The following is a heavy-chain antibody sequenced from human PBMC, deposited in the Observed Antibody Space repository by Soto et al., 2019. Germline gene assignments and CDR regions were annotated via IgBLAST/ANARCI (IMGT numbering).Heavy chain of an antibody. J-gene: IGHJ4*02. V-gene: IGHV3-33*01. Sequence: GSLRLSCAASGFTFSKYGMHWVRQAPGKGLEWVALIWNDGIRKVYVDSVKGRFTISRDNSKNTLDLQMNNLRDEDTAVYYCARDDDNDANALDYWGPGTLVTVSS. CDR2: IWNDGIRK. CDR3: ARDDDNDANALDY. CDR1: GFTFSKYG.